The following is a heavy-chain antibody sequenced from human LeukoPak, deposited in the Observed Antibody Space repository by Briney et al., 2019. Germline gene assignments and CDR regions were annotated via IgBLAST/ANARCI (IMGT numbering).Heavy chain of an antibody. CDR2: IYHSGST. J-gene: IGHJ4*02. V-gene: IGHV4-38-2*01. D-gene: IGHD6-13*01. Sequence: SETLSLTCAVSGSSINSGYYWGWIRQPPGKGLEWIGSIYHSGSTYYNPSLKSRVPISVDTSKNQFSLKLSSVTAADTAVYYCARAGSSWYNHPFDFWGQGTLVTVSS. CDR3: ARAGSSWYNHPFDF. CDR1: GSSINSGYY.